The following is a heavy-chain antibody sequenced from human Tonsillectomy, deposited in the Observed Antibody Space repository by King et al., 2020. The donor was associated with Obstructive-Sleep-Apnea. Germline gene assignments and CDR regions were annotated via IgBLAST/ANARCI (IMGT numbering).Heavy chain of an antibody. V-gene: IGHV7-4-1*01. CDR3: ARVTSGTTSFEY. Sequence: QLVQSESELRGPGASVNVSCRASGYTFLSKGINWVRQAPGQGLGWVGWVNTKTGNPTYAQAFTGRIVFSLDTSVNTAYLQIRSLQAEDPAVYFCARVTSGTTSFEYGGQGTLVTASP. CDR1: GYTFLSKG. J-gene: IGHJ4*02. D-gene: IGHD1-26*01. CDR2: VNTKTGNP.